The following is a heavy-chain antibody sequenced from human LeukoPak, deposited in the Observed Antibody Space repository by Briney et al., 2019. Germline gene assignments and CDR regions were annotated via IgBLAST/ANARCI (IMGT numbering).Heavy chain of an antibody. CDR3: ARNNYFDTSGYYSGAIDY. V-gene: IGHV3-23*01. Sequence: GGSLRLSCAASGFTFSRYAMSWVRQAPGKGLEWVSAISGSGGSTYYADSVKGRFTVSRDNSKNTLYLQMNSLRAEDTAVYYCARNNYFDTSGYYSGAIDYWGQGSLVAVSS. D-gene: IGHD3-22*01. CDR1: GFTFSRYA. J-gene: IGHJ4*02. CDR2: ISGSGGST.